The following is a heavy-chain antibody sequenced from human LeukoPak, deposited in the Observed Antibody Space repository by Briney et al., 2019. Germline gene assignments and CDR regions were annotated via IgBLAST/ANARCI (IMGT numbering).Heavy chain of an antibody. D-gene: IGHD6-19*01. CDR3: AKSARIAVADPLYYFDY. CDR2: ISWNSGSI. Sequence: SLRLSCAASGFTFDDYAMHWVRQAPGKGLEWVSGISWNSGSIGYADSVKGRFTISRDNAKNSLYLQMNSLRAEDTALYYCAKSARIAVADPLYYFDYWGQGTLVTVSS. V-gene: IGHV3-9*01. CDR1: GFTFDDYA. J-gene: IGHJ4*02.